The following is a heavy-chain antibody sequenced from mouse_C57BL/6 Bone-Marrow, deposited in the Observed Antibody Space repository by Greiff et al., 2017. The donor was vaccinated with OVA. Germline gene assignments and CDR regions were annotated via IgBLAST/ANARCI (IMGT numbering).Heavy chain of an antibody. CDR3: VRHSTYYYGSRDAMDY. Sequence: EVKLVESGGGLVQPKGSLKLSCAASGFSFNTYAMNWVRQAPGKGLEWVARIRSKSNNYATYYADSVKDRFTISRDDSESMLYLQMNNLKTEDTAMYYCVRHSTYYYGSRDAMDYWGQGTSVTVSS. CDR1: GFSFNTYA. D-gene: IGHD1-1*01. CDR2: IRSKSNNYAT. V-gene: IGHV10-1*01. J-gene: IGHJ4*01.